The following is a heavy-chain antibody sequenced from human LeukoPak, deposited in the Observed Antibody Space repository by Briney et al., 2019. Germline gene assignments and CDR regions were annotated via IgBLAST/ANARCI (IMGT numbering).Heavy chain of an antibody. CDR2: IRYDGSEK. Sequence: GGSLRLSCAASGFTFSNYDLYWVRQAPGKGLEWVTFIRYDGSEKYYTGSVQGRFTISRDNPKNTLYLQMNSLKPEDTAVYYCAKHGHGSGTTTGFDCWGQGTLVTVSS. J-gene: IGHJ4*02. D-gene: IGHD1-1*01. CDR1: GFTFSNYD. CDR3: AKHGHGSGTTTGFDC. V-gene: IGHV3-30*02.